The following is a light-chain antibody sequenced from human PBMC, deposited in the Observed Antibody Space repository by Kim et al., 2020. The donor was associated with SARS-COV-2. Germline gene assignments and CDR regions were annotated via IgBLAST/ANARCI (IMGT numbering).Light chain of an antibody. V-gene: IGKV3-11*01. Sequence: EIVLTQSPATLYLSPGERATLSCRASQSVSSYLAWYQQKPGQAPRLLIYDASNRATGIPARFSGSGSGTDFTLTISSLEPEDFAVYYCQQRSNWPPTFGGGTKLEI. CDR3: QQRSNWPPT. CDR1: QSVSSY. J-gene: IGKJ4*01. CDR2: DAS.